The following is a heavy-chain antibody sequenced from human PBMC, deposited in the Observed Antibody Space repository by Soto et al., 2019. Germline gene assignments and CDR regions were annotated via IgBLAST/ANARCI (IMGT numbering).Heavy chain of an antibody. CDR2: IYPGDSDT. Sequence: PGESLKISCKGSGYSFTSYWIGWVRQMPGKGLEWMGIIYPGDSDTRYSPSFQGQVTISADKSISTAYLQWSSLKASDTAMYYCARHGTYYDILTGTVYYYMDVWGKGTTVTVSS. V-gene: IGHV5-51*01. CDR1: GYSFTSYW. D-gene: IGHD3-9*01. CDR3: ARHGTYYDILTGTVYYYMDV. J-gene: IGHJ6*03.